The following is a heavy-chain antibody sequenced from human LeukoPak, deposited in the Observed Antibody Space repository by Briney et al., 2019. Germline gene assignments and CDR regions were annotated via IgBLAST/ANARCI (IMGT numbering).Heavy chain of an antibody. CDR2: IIPIFGTA. CDR1: GGTFSSYA. D-gene: IGHD6-19*01. J-gene: IGHJ4*02. V-gene: IGHV1-69*13. CDR3: ASWVRPYSSGWYEGY. Sequence: SVTVSCKASGGTFSSYAMRWVGQDPGEGSEWMGGIIPIFGTANYAQKFQGRVTITADESTSTAYMELSSLRSEDTAVYYCASWVRPYSSGWYEGYWGQGTLVTVSS.